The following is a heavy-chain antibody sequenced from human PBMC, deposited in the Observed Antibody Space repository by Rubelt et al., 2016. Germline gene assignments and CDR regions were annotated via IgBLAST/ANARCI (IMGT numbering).Heavy chain of an antibody. CDR1: GFTFSSSA. D-gene: IGHD3-10*01. J-gene: IGHJ5*02. CDR2: ISGSAGRT. CDR3: AKIGKLAWFGELSA. Sequence: GQLLESGGGLVQPGGSLRLSCAASGFTFSSSAMSWVRQAPGKGLEWVSVISGSAGRTNNADSVKGRFIISRDNSKNMLFLQMNSLRAEDTAIYYCAKIGKLAWFGELSAWGQGTLVTVSS. V-gene: IGHV3-23*01.